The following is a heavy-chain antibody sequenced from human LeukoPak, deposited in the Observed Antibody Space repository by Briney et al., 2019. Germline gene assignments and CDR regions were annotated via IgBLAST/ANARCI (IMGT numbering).Heavy chain of an antibody. D-gene: IGHD6-19*01. V-gene: IGHV4-61*02. J-gene: IGHJ6*03. Sequence: SETLSLTCTVSGGSISSGSYYWSWIRQPAGKGLEWIGRIYTSGSTNYNPSLKGRVTISVDTSKNQFSLKLSSVTAADTAVYYCARDRSIAVAGNYYYYMDVWGKGTTVTVSS. CDR3: ARDRSIAVAGNYYYYMDV. CDR1: GGSISSGSYY. CDR2: IYTSGST.